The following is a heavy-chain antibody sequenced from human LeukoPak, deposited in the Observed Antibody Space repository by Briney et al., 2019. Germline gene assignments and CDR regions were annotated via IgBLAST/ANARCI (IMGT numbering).Heavy chain of an antibody. CDR1: GYSFTSYW. CDR2: IYPGDSDT. D-gene: IGHD3-9*01. J-gene: IGHJ3*02. Sequence: GESLKISCKGSGYSFTSYWIGWVRQMPGKGLEWMGIIYPGDSDTRYSPSFQGQVTISADRSISTAYLQWSSLKASDTAMYYCARLPISQFGWLLRCPWCDAFDIWGQGTMVTVSS. V-gene: IGHV5-51*01. CDR3: ARLPISQFGWLLRCPWCDAFDI.